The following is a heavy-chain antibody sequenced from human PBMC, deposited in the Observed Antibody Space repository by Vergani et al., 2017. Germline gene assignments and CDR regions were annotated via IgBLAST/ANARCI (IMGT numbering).Heavy chain of an antibody. CDR3: ARGVGASYYFDY. CDR1: GFTFSSYA. V-gene: IGHV3-30-3*01. CDR2: ISYDGSNK. J-gene: IGHJ4*02. Sequence: QVQLVESGGGVVQPGRSLRLSCAASGFTFSSYAMHWVRQAPGKGLEWVVVISYDGSNKYYADSGKGRFTISRDNSKNTLYLQMNSLRAEDTAVYYCARGVGASYYFDYWGQGTLVTVSS. D-gene: IGHD1-26*01.